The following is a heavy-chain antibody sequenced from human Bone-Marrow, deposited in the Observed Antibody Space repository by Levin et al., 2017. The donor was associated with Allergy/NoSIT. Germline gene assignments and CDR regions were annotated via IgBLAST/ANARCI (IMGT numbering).Heavy chain of an antibody. CDR1: GDSISTYY. CDR2: IYESGST. Sequence: GSLRLSCSVSGDSISTYYWSWIRQVPGEGLEWIGQIYESGSTSYNPSLRSRVTISVDTSKNHFSLQLSSVTAADTAIYYCARGALVWCGELIAAWTSYVDSWGKGTLVTVSS. J-gene: IGHJ4*02. CDR3: ARGALVWCGELIAAWTSYVDS. D-gene: IGHD3-10*01. V-gene: IGHV4-59*13.